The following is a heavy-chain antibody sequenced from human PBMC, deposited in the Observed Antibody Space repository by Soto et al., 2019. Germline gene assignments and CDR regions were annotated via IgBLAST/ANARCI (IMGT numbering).Heavy chain of an antibody. V-gene: IGHV3-21*01. Sequence: GGSLRLSCAASGFTFSSYSMNWVRQAPGKGLEWVSSISSSSSYIYYADSVKGRFTISRDNAKSSLYLQMNSLRAEDTAVYYCARDGSSGFDIWGQGTMVTVSS. D-gene: IGHD6-19*01. CDR2: ISSSSSYI. J-gene: IGHJ3*02. CDR1: GFTFSSYS. CDR3: ARDGSSGFDI.